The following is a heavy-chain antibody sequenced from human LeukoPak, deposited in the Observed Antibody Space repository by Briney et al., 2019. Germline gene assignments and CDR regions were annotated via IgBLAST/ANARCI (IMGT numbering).Heavy chain of an antibody. V-gene: IGHV1-3*01. D-gene: IGHD4/OR15-4a*01. CDR2: INAGNGNT. CDR1: GYTFTSYA. J-gene: IGHJ6*02. CDR3: ARDANLDGMDV. Sequence: EASVKVSCKASGYTFTSYAMHWVRQAPGQRLEWMGWINAGNGNTKYSQKFQGRVTITRDTSASTAYMELSSLRSEDTAVYYCARDANLDGMDVWGQGTTVTVSS.